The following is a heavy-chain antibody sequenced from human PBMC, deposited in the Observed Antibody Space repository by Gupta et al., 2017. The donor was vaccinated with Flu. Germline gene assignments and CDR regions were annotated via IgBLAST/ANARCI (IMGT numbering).Heavy chain of an antibody. CDR1: GFTFRSHA. J-gene: IGHJ5*02. CDR3: AKDLRLLEWLSLFDH. D-gene: IGHD3-3*01. CDR2: ISGGGDT. V-gene: IGHV3-23*01. Sequence: EVQLLESGGGLVQPGGSLRLSCAASGFTFRSHAMAWGRQAPGKGLEWVASISGGGDTYYANSVKGRFAISRDNSKNTLFLQMDSLRAGDTAVYYCAKDLRLLEWLSLFDHWGQGALVTVSS.